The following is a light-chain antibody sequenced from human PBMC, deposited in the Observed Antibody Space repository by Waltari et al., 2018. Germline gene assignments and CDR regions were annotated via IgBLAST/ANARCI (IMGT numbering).Light chain of an antibody. CDR2: GAS. J-gene: IGKJ4*01. Sequence: EIVLTPSPGTLSLSPGERATLSCRASQPVRTPYLAWYQQKPGQAPTLRIYGASSRATGIPDRFSGSGCGTDFSLTISSLEPEDFAGYYCQEYDISPRTFGGGTKVEIK. CDR3: QEYDISPRT. CDR1: QPVRTPY. V-gene: IGKV3-20*01.